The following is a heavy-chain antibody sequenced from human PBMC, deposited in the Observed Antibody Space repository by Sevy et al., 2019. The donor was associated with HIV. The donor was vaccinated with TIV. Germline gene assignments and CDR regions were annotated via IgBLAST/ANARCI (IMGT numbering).Heavy chain of an antibody. D-gene: IGHD1-26*01. CDR1: GFTFGDYA. CDR2: LKHKAYGGTL. J-gene: IGHJ4*01. V-gene: IGHV3-49*04. CDR3: TRWQGAQSIFDY. Sequence: GGSLRLSCTGSGFTFGDYAMSWVRQAPGKGLEWVAFLKHKAYGGTLYYAASVKGRFSISRDDSKSIAHLQMNDLKTEDTAIYYCTRWQGAQSIFDYWGQGALVTVSS.